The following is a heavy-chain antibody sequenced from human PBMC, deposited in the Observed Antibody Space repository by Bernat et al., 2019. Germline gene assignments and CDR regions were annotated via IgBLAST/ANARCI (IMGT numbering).Heavy chain of an antibody. CDR3: ARDNLSIGDLGAFDI. CDR1: GGSISSGGYS. V-gene: IGHV4-30-2*01. Sequence: QLQLQESGSGLVKPSQTLSLTCAVSGGSISSGGYSWSWIRQPPGKGLEWIGYIYHSGSTYYNPSLKSRVTISVDRSKNQFSLKLSSVTAADTAVYYCARDNLSIGDLGAFDIWGQGTMVTVSS. J-gene: IGHJ3*02. CDR2: IYHSGST. D-gene: IGHD3-16*01.